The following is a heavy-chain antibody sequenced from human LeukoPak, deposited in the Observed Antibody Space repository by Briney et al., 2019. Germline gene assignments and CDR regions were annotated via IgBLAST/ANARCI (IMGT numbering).Heavy chain of an antibody. CDR1: GFSFTSYW. D-gene: IGHD2-2*02. Sequence: GSLRLSCAASGFSFTSYWMSWIRQPPGKGLEWIGEINHSGSTNYNPSLKSRVTISVDTSKNQFSLKLSSVTAADTAVYYCARADCSSTSCYTPAEYFQHWGQGTLVTVSS. J-gene: IGHJ1*01. CDR2: INHSGST. CDR3: ARADCSSTSCYTPAEYFQH. V-gene: IGHV4-34*01.